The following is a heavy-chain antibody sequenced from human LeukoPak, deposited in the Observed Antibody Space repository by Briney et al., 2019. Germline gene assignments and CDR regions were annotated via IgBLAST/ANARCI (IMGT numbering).Heavy chain of an antibody. Sequence: GESLQISCQGSGYSFTSYWIGWVRQLPGKGLEWMGIIYPGDSDTRYSPSFQGQVTISADKSISTAYLQWSSLKASDTAMYYCARQSMVRGATKGGYYYYGMDVWGQGTTVTVSS. CDR2: IYPGDSDT. J-gene: IGHJ6*02. CDR3: ARQSMVRGATKGGYYYYGMDV. V-gene: IGHV5-51*01. D-gene: IGHD3-10*01. CDR1: GYSFTSYW.